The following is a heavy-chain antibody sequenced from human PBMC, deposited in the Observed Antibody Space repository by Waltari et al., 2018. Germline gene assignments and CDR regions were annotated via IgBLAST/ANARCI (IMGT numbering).Heavy chain of an antibody. CDR1: GYTFTDYY. J-gene: IGHJ3*02. CDR3: ATGLRYCSSTSCLATAFDI. V-gene: IGHV1-69-2*01. CDR2: VDPEDGET. D-gene: IGHD2-2*01. Sequence: EVQLVQSGAEVKKPGATVKISCKVSGYTFTDYYMHWVQQAPGKGLEWMGLVDPEDGETIYAEKFQGRGTITADTSTDTAYMELSSLRSEDTAVYYCATGLRYCSSTSCLATAFDIWGQGTMVTVSS.